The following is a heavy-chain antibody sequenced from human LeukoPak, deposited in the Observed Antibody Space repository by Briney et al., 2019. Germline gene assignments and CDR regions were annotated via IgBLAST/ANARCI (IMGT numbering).Heavy chain of an antibody. D-gene: IGHD3-10*01. CDR1: GGSISSSSYY. Sequence: SETLSLTCTVSGGSISSSSYYWGWIRQPPGKGLEWIGSIYYSGSTYYNPSLKSRVTISVDTSKNQFSLKLSSVTAADTAVYYCAREPYGSGSYYLEAADAFDIWGQGTMVTVSS. CDR3: AREPYGSGSYYLEAADAFDI. J-gene: IGHJ3*02. CDR2: IYYSGST. V-gene: IGHV4-39*07.